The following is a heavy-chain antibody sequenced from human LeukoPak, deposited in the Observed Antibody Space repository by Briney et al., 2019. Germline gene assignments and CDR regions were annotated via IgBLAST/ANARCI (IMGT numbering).Heavy chain of an antibody. V-gene: IGHV4-59*08. CDR1: GGSLSNYY. CDR2: IYYSGST. D-gene: IGHD6-19*01. CDR3: ARHEKSSGWYYDY. J-gene: IGHJ4*02. Sequence: PSETLSLTCTVSGGSLSNYYWSWIRQPPGKGLDWIGYIYYSGSTNYNPSLKSRVTISVDTSRNQFSLKLSSVTAADTAVYYCARHEKSSGWYYDYWGQGTLVTVSS.